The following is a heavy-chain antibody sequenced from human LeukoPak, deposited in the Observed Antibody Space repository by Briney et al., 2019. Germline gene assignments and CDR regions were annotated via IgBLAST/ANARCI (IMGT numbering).Heavy chain of an antibody. CDR2: ISGRDGST. CDR3: ARGDESRVYYGMDV. Sequence: GGSLRLSCAASGFTFSTYAMSWVRQAPGKGLGWVSVISGRDGSTYYADSVKGRFTISRDNSKNTLYLQMNSLRAEDTAVYYCARGDESRVYYGMDVWGQGTTVTVSS. CDR1: GFTFSTYA. J-gene: IGHJ6*02. V-gene: IGHV3-23*01.